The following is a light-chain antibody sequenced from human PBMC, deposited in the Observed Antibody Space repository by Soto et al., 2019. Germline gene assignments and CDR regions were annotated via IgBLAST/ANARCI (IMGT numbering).Light chain of an antibody. J-gene: IGKJ4*01. Sequence: EIVLTQSPATLSLSPGERATPSSRASQSVRSIFVAWYQQKLGQAPRLLIYAASTRAPGIPDRFSGGGSGTDFTLTLSRLEPEDFSVYYCQPFSSYPLTFGGGTKVDIK. CDR2: AAS. V-gene: IGKV3-20*01. CDR1: QSVRSIF. CDR3: QPFSSYPLT.